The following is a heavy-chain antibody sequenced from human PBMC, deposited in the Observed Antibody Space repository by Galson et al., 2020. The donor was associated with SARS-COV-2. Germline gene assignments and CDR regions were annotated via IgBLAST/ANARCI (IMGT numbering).Heavy chain of an antibody. D-gene: IGHD1-26*01. CDR2: IYYSGST. CDR1: GGPISSYY. V-gene: IGHV4-59*01. Sequence: SETLSLTCTVSGGPISSYYWTWIRQTPGKGLEWIGHIYYSGSTTYSPSLKSRVTMSIDTSKNQFSLNLSSVTTADTAVYFCARYVLGATYFDYWSQGTLITVSS. CDR3: ARYVLGATYFDY. J-gene: IGHJ4*02.